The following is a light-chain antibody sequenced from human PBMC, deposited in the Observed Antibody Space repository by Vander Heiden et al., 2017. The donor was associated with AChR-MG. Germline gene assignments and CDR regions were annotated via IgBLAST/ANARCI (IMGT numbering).Light chain of an antibody. CDR2: SNN. Sequence: HSVLPQLPSSSGPPGQRVTISCSGSNSNIGSHTVNWYQQLPGTAPKLLIYSNNQRPSGVPDRFSVSKSGTSASLAISGAQSEDEADYYCAAWDDSLIAYVFGTGTKVTVL. J-gene: IGLJ1*01. CDR3: AAWDDSLIAYV. V-gene: IGLV1-44*01. CDR1: NSNIGSHT.